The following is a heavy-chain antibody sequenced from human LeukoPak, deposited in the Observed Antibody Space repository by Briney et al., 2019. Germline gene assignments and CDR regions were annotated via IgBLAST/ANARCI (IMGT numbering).Heavy chain of an antibody. D-gene: IGHD6-19*01. Sequence: PSETLSLTCTVSGGSISSGGYYWSWIRQHPGQGLEWIGYIYYSGSTYYNPSLKSRVTISVDTSKNQFSLKLSSVTAADTAVYYCATGIAVAAVDYWGQGTLVTVSS. J-gene: IGHJ4*02. CDR3: ATGIAVAAVDY. CDR1: GGSISSGGYY. V-gene: IGHV4-31*03. CDR2: IYYSGST.